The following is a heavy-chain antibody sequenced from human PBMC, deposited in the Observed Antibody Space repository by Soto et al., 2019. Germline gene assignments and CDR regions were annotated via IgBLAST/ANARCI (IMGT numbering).Heavy chain of an antibody. CDR2: ISSNGGST. CDR3: AIDMAVANAFDI. D-gene: IGHD6-19*01. Sequence: EVQLVESGGGLVQPGGSLRLSCAASGFTFSSYAMHWVRQAPGKGLEYVSAISSNGGSTYYANSVKGRFTFSRDNSKNTLYLQMGCLRAEDMAVYYCAIDMAVANAFDIWGQGTMVTVSS. J-gene: IGHJ3*02. CDR1: GFTFSSYA. V-gene: IGHV3-64*01.